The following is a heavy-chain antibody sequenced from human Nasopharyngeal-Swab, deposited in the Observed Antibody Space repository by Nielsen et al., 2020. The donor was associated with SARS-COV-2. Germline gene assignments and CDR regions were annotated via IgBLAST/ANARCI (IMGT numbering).Heavy chain of an antibody. V-gene: IGHV3-48*03. CDR2: ISSSGSTI. CDR3: GSLSRDGYNS. Sequence: GGSLRLSCAASGFTFSSYEMNWVRQAPGKGLEWVSYISSSGSTIYYADSVKGRFTISRDNAKNSLYLQMNSLRAEDTAVYYCGSLSRDGYNSWGQGTLVTVSS. J-gene: IGHJ4*02. D-gene: IGHD5-24*01. CDR1: GFTFSSYE.